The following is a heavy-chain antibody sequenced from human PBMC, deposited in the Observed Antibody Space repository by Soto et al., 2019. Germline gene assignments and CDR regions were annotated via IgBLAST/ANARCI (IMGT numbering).Heavy chain of an antibody. Sequence: GGSRRRSWAASGFTFSGYYISWIRQAPGKGLEWVSYISSSGSTMYYADSVKGRFTISRDNAKNSLFLQMNSLRAEDTAVYYCALYGGNAPDYSGQRPLVPVSS. CDR3: ALYGGNAPDY. CDR2: ISSSGSTM. D-gene: IGHD4-17*01. J-gene: IGHJ4*02. V-gene: IGHV3-11*01. CDR1: GFTFSGYY.